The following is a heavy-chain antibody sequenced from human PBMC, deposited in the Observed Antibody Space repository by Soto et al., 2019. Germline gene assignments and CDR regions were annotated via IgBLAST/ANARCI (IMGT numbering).Heavy chain of an antibody. Sequence: EVQLVESGGGLVQPGGSLRLSCAASGFTFSNFWMNWVRQAPGRGLEWLAIIRQDGSEDLYVESLKDRFTISRDNAKNSLYLQINSLRAEDTAVYYCAGGSGWLIDHWGQGTLVTVSS. D-gene: IGHD3-10*01. V-gene: IGHV3-7*04. J-gene: IGHJ4*02. CDR2: IRQDGSED. CDR1: GFTFSNFW. CDR3: AGGSGWLIDH.